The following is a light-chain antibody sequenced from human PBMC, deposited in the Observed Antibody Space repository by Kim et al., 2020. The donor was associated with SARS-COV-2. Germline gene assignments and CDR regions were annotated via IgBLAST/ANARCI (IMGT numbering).Light chain of an antibody. CDR1: SSDVGGYNH. CDR2: DVI. V-gene: IGLV2-14*04. Sequence: GQSLTIACTGTSSDVGGYNHVSWYQQHPGKAPKLMIYDVIKRPSGVSNRFSDSKSGNTASLTISGLQAEDEADYYCSSYTSSSTYVFGTGTKVTVL. J-gene: IGLJ1*01. CDR3: SSYTSSSTYV.